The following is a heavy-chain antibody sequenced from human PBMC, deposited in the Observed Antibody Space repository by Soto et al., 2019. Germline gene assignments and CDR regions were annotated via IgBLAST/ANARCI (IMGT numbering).Heavy chain of an antibody. V-gene: IGHV4-31*03. CDR2: IYYSGST. Sequence: PSETLYLTCTVSDGSISSGGYYWSWIRQHPGKGLEWIGYIYYSGSTYYNPSLKSRVTISVDTSKNQFSLKLSSVTDADTAVYYGERVFSDSSSFFDLWGERTLVTV. D-gene: IGHD6-13*01. CDR1: DGSISSGGYY. CDR3: ERVFSDSSSFFDL. J-gene: IGHJ5*02.